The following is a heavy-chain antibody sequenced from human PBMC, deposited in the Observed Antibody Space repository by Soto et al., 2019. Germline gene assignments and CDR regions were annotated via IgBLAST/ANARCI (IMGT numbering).Heavy chain of an antibody. CDR1: GFTVRNNG. Sequence: EVQLLESGGGLVQPGGSLRLTCAASGFTVRNNGMSWVRQAPGKGLEWVSAISGSGDNTYYADSVRGRFTISRDNSKNTLYLQMNSLRAEDTAVYYCAKGRGSGWNGGDQWGQGSLVTVSS. CDR3: AKGRGSGWNGGDQ. J-gene: IGHJ4*02. CDR2: ISGSGDNT. D-gene: IGHD6-19*01. V-gene: IGHV3-23*01.